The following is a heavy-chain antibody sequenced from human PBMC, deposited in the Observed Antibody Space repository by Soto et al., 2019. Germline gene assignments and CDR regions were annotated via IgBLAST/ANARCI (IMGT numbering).Heavy chain of an antibody. J-gene: IGHJ4*02. CDR2: ISTNNDAI. CDR1: GFSISDCS. Sequence: GGSLRLSCAASGFSISDCSMNWVRRAPGKGLEWISYISTNNDAIYYADSVKGRFTISRDNAKNSLYLQMNSLRAEDTALYYCASVLGSRRAGSYPSYWGQGTLVTVSS. CDR3: ASVLGSRRAGSYPSY. D-gene: IGHD3-10*01. V-gene: IGHV3-48*01.